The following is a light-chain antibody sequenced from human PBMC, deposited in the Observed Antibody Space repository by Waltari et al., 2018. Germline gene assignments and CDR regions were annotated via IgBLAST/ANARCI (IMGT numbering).Light chain of an antibody. V-gene: IGKV1-5*01. CDR3: QQYNSFWT. Sequence: DSQMTQSPSTLSASVGDRVTITCRASQDVRCLLACYQLKPGQASKRLIYAASSLQSGVRSRFSGSGSGTEFTLTIRSLQPDDFATYYCQQYNSFWTFGQGTKVEIK. J-gene: IGKJ1*01. CDR2: AAS. CDR1: QDVRCL.